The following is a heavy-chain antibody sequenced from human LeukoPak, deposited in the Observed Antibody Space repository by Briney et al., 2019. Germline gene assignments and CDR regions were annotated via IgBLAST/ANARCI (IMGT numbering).Heavy chain of an antibody. CDR2: INPRNGET. V-gene: IGHV1-2*02. CDR1: GYSLSDNY. Sequence: AASVKVSCKASGYSLSDNYLHWVRQAPGQRLEWMAWINPRNGETKFAPRFQGRVTLTRDTSITTAYMELSRLRPDDTAVYYCARSQFRTTNSGAWGFQPWGQGTLVTVSS. CDR3: ARSQFRTTNSGAWGFQP. J-gene: IGHJ1*01. D-gene: IGHD3-16*01.